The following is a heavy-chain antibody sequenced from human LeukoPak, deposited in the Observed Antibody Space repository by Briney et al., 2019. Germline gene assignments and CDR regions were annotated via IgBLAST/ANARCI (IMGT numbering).Heavy chain of an antibody. CDR2: ISSSSSYI. V-gene: IGHV3-21*01. CDR3: ARDRLLEDRDYNSYYYMDV. CDR1: GFTFSSYT. J-gene: IGHJ6*03. D-gene: IGHD1-1*01. Sequence: PGGSLRLSCAASGFTFSSYTMKWVRQAPGKGLEWVSSISSSSSYIYYADSVKGRFTISRDNAKNSLSLQMNGLRAEDTAVYYCARDRLLEDRDYNSYYYMDVWGIGTTVTVSS.